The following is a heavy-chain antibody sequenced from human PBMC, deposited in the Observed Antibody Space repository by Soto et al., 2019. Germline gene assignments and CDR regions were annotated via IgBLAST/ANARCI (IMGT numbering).Heavy chain of an antibody. V-gene: IGHV1-69*13. D-gene: IGHD2-21*02. CDR2: IIPIFGTA. J-gene: IGHJ3*02. Sequence: ASVKVSCKASGGTFSSYAISWVRQAPGQGLEWMGGIIPIFGTANYAQKFQGRVTITADESTSTAYMELSSLRSEDTAVYYCASSESGSVKNSIVVVTAIRSGAFDIWGQGTMVTVSS. CDR3: ASSESGSVKNSIVVVTAIRSGAFDI. CDR1: GGTFSSYA.